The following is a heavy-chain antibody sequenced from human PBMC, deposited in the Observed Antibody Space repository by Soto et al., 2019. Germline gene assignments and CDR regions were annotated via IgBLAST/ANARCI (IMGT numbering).Heavy chain of an antibody. CDR3: ARAWQQLNDYYYGMDV. Sequence: QVQLVQSGAEVKKPGASVKVSCKASGYTFTSYYMHWVRQAPGQGLEWMGIINPSGGSTSYAQKFQGRVTMTRDTSTSTVYMELSSLRSEDTAVYYWARAWQQLNDYYYGMDVWGQGTTVTVSS. CDR1: GYTFTSYY. CDR2: INPSGGST. J-gene: IGHJ6*02. V-gene: IGHV1-46*01. D-gene: IGHD6-13*01.